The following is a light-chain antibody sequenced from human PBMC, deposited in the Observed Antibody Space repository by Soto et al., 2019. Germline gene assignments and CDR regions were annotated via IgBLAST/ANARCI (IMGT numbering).Light chain of an antibody. Sequence: DIQMTQSPSTLSASVGDRVTITCRASQSISSWLAWYQQKPGKAPKLLIYDASSLESGVPSRFSGSGSGTEFTLTLSSLPPDDFATYYCQQYNSYSPTFGGGTKVEIK. J-gene: IGKJ4*01. CDR3: QQYNSYSPT. V-gene: IGKV1-5*01. CDR1: QSISSW. CDR2: DAS.